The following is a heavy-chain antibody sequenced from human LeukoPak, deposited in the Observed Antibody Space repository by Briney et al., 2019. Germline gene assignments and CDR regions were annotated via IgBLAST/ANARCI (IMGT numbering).Heavy chain of an antibody. CDR2: INHSGST. V-gene: IGHV4-34*01. Sequence: SETLSLTCAVYGGSFSGYYWSWIRQPPGKGLEWIGEINHSGSTNYNPSLKSRVTISVDTSKNQFSLKLGSVTAADTAVYYCARLSSGSSSWYDIDYWGQGTLVTVSS. J-gene: IGHJ4*02. D-gene: IGHD6-13*01. CDR3: ARLSSGSSSWYDIDY. CDR1: GGSFSGYY.